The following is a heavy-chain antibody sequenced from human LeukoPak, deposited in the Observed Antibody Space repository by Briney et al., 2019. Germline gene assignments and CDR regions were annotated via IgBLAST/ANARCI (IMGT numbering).Heavy chain of an antibody. CDR1: GFTFSSYA. V-gene: IGHV3-64D*06. Sequence: GGSLRLSCSASGFTFSSYAMHWVRQAPGKGLEYVSAISSNGGSTYYADSVKGRFTISRDNSKNTLYLQMSSLRAEDTAVYYCVPLDTAMVTEYWGQGTLVTVSS. J-gene: IGHJ4*02. CDR3: VPLDTAMVTEY. CDR2: ISSNGGST. D-gene: IGHD5-18*01.